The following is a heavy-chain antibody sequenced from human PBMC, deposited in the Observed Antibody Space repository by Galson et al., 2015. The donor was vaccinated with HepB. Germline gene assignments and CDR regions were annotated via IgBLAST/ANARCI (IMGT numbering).Heavy chain of an antibody. CDR2: ICHAGSNK. J-gene: IGHJ6*01. V-gene: IGHV3-33*08. Sequence: SLRLSCAASGFTFSNYCMHWVRQAPGKGLEWVAAICHAGSNKYYADSVKGRFTISRDNSKNTLFLQMNSLRAEDTAVYYCARERQPASFGFYRGDVWQQRITGPVAS. D-gene: IGHD2/OR15-2a*01. CDR1: GFTFSNYC. CDR3: ARERQPASFGFYRGDV.